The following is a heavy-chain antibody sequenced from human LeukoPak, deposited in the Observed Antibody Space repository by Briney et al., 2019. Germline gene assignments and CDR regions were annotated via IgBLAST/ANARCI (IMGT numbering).Heavy chain of an antibody. D-gene: IGHD6-13*01. CDR2: IKSKDDGETI. CDR1: GITFRNYW. CDR3: TVRSSI. Sequence: GGSLRLSCVASGITFRNYWMSWIRQAPGKGLEWVARIKSKDDGETIDYNAPVKGRFTISRDDSKSTLYLEMNSLKNEDTAMYYCTVRSSIWSQGTLVTVSS. J-gene: IGHJ4*02. V-gene: IGHV3-15*01.